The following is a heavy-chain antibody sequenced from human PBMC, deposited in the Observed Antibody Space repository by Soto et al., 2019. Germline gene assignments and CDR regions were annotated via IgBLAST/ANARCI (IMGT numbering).Heavy chain of an antibody. CDR1: GFTFTSSA. Sequence: SVKVSCKASGFTFTSSAMQWVRQARGQRLEWIGWIVDGSGNTNYAQKFQERVTITRDMSTSTAYMELSSLRSEDTAVYYCAADRDYDYIWGSYRFDYWGQGTLVTVSS. CDR2: IVDGSGNT. V-gene: IGHV1-58*02. J-gene: IGHJ4*02. CDR3: AADRDYDYIWGSYRFDY. D-gene: IGHD3-16*02.